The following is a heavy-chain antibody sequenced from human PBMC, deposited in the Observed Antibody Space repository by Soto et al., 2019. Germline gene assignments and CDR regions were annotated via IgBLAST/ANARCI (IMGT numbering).Heavy chain of an antibody. V-gene: IGHV2-26*01. CDR2: IFSNDEQ. CDR1: GFSLSNARMG. D-gene: IGHD5-18*01. CDR3: AYVYTAMVGAFDI. J-gene: IGHJ3*02. Sequence: QVTLKESGPVLVKPTETLTLTCTVSGFSLSNARMGVSWIRQPPGKALEWLAHIFSNDEQSYSKSLKSRLTISKDTSKSQVVLTMTNMDPVDTATYYCAYVYTAMVGAFDIWGQGTMVTVSS.